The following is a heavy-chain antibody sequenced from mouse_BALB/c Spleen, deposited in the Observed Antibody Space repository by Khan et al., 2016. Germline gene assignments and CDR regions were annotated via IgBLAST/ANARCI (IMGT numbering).Heavy chain of an antibody. V-gene: IGHV3-8*02. CDR1: GDSITSGY. D-gene: IGHD2-14*01. CDR2: ISYSGNT. Sequence: MQLEESGPSLVKPSQTLSLTCSVTGDSITSGYWNWIRKFPGNKLEYMGYISYSGNTYYNPFLKSRISITRDTSKNQHYLQLISVTTEDTATYXWARSNRNDAWFAYWGQGTLVTVSA. CDR3: ARSNRNDAWFAY. J-gene: IGHJ3*01.